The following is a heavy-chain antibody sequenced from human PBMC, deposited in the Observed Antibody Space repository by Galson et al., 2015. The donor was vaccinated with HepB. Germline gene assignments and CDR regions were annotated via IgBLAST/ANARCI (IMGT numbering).Heavy chain of an antibody. D-gene: IGHD4-11*01. Sequence: SLRLSCAASGFTFSSYGMHWVRQAPGKGLEWVAVISYDGSNKYYADSAKGRFTISRDNSKNTLYLQMNSLRAEDTAVYYCAKDQDYSNYTPDYWGQGTLVTVSS. CDR3: AKDQDYSNYTPDY. CDR2: ISYDGSNK. CDR1: GFTFSSYG. J-gene: IGHJ4*02. V-gene: IGHV3-30*18.